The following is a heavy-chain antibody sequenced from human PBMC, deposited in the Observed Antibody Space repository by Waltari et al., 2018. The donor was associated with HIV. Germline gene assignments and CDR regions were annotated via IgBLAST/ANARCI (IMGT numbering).Heavy chain of an antibody. CDR1: GYTFTNYW. D-gene: IGHD3-10*01. V-gene: IGHV5-51*03. J-gene: IGHJ5*01. CDR2: IYPHTDRV. Sequence: EVRLVQSGAQVKRPGDFLKISCKTSGYTFTNYWVGWVGQPAGKGLEWIGVIYPHTDRVQYNPSFHGRGGISVDWSSRTTYLEWRSLTELDTGIYFCARRPDYGGDWFDSWGQGTLVNV. CDR3: ARRPDYGGDWFDS.